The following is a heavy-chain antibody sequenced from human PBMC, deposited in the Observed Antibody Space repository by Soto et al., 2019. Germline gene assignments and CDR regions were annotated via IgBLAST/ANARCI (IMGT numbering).Heavy chain of an antibody. J-gene: IGHJ5*02. CDR3: ARLPRIQLWLGWLDP. CDR1: GGSISSSSYY. V-gene: IGHV4-39*01. D-gene: IGHD5-18*01. CDR2: FNYSGST. Sequence: QLQLQESGPGLVKPSETLSLTCTVSGGSISSSSYYWGWIRQPPGKGLEWIGTFNYSGSTYYNPSLTSRVTISVDTSKNQFSLKVGSVTAADTAIYYCARLPRIQLWLGWLDPWGQGTLVTVSS.